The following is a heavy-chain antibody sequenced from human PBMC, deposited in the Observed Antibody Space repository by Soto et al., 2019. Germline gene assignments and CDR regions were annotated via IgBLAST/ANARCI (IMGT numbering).Heavy chain of an antibody. CDR2: TTYDGGIK. CDR1: GLSFSSYV. V-gene: IGHV3-30*03. CDR3: AGALENPYFYYGLNV. J-gene: IGHJ6*02. Sequence: RRSWAASGLSFSSYVIEWVLLSPGKGLEWVAATTYDGGIKHYVDSVKGRFTISRDNSKNTLYLQMNSLRVEDTATYYCAGALENPYFYYGLNVWGQGTTVTVSS. D-gene: IGHD1-1*01.